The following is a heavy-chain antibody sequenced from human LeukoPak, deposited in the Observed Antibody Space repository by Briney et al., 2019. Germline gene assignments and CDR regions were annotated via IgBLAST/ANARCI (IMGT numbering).Heavy chain of an antibody. CDR3: AKDGDQISVTKLDY. CDR1: GFTFGDYA. J-gene: IGHJ4*02. V-gene: IGHV3-23*01. D-gene: IGHD4-17*01. Sequence: GGSLRLSCKASGFTFGDYAMGWVRQAPGKGLEWVSGISGTGGTTYYADSVKGRFTNSRDNSKNTLYLEMNSLRAEDTAVYYCAKDGDQISVTKLDYWGQGTLVTVSS. CDR2: ISGTGGTT.